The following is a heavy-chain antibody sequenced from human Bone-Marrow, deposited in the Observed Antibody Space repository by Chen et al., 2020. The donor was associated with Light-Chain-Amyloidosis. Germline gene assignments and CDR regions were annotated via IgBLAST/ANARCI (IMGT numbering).Heavy chain of an antibody. CDR3: AKDISYDDILPGYPADAFDI. Sequence: EVQLVESGGGLLQRGGSLRLSCAASGFAFSSYAMSWVRQAPGEGLGWVSTIRGSGRSGSYGESLKCRLTISRDNSKNALFVKMDSLRAEDTAVYYCAKDISYDDILPGYPADAFDIWGQGTMVTVSS. D-gene: IGHD3-9*01. CDR2: IRGSGRSG. J-gene: IGHJ3*02. CDR1: GFAFSSYA. V-gene: IGHV3-23*04.